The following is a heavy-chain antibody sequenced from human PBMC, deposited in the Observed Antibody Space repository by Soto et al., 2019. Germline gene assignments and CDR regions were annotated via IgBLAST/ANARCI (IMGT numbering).Heavy chain of an antibody. Sequence: GGSLRLSFAASGFSFSSFGMPWVRQAPGKGPEWVALISYDGSNKYYADSVKGRFTISRDNSNNKLYLQMNSLRAEDTAVDYCAKVEFGPTAGYYYYYYGMDVWGQGTTVTVSS. CDR2: ISYDGSNK. V-gene: IGHV3-30*18. CDR1: GFSFSSFG. CDR3: AKVEFGPTAGYYYYYYGMDV. D-gene: IGHD3-10*01. J-gene: IGHJ6*02.